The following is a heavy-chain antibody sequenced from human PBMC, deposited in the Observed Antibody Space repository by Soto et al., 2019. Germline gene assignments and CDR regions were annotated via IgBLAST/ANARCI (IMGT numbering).Heavy chain of an antibody. CDR2: IYHSGST. CDR1: GYSISGDYY. CDR3: ARDITGSPVWFDP. V-gene: IGHV4-38-2*02. Sequence: PSQTLSLTCAVSGYSISGDYYWGWIRQPPGKGLEWIGSIYHSGSTYYKPSLKSRVTISVDTSKNQFYLTLSSVTAADTAVYYCARDITGSPVWFDPWGQGTLVNVSS. J-gene: IGHJ5*02. D-gene: IGHD1-20*01.